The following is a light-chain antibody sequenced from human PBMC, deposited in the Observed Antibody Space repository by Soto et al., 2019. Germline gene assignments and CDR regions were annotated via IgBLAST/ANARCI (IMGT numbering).Light chain of an antibody. CDR2: GAS. Sequence: EIVMTQSPAPLSVSPGERATLSCRASQSVSSNLAWYQQKPGQAPRLLIYGASTRATGIPARFSGSGSGTEFTLTISSLQSEDFAVYYWQQYNNWPVTFGQGTKVEIK. V-gene: IGKV3-15*01. CDR1: QSVSSN. CDR3: QQYNNWPVT. J-gene: IGKJ1*01.